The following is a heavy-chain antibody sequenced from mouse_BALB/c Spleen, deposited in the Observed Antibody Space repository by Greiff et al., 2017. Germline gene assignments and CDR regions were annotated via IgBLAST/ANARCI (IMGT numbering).Heavy chain of an antibody. V-gene: IGHV1S81*02. Sequence: QVQLKQPGAELVKPGASVKLSCKASGYTFTSYWMHWVKQRPGQGLEWIGEINPSNGRTNYNEKFKSKATLTVDKSSSTAYMQLSSLTSEDSAVYYCARFPSARGLDYWGQGTTLTVSS. CDR3: ARFPSARGLDY. CDR2: INPSNGRT. J-gene: IGHJ2*01. D-gene: IGHD3-1*01. CDR1: GYTFTSYW.